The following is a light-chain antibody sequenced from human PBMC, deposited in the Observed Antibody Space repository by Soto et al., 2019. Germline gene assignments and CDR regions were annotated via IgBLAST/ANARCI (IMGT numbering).Light chain of an antibody. CDR1: PSVLSSSNNKNY. CDR2: WAS. Sequence: DFVMTQTPDSLAVSLGERATINCKSSPSVLSSSNNKNYLAWYQQKPGQPPKLLIYWASTRESGVPDRFSGSGSGTDFTLTISSLQAEDVAVYYCQQYYSTPYTFGQGTKVDIK. V-gene: IGKV4-1*01. CDR3: QQYYSTPYT. J-gene: IGKJ2*01.